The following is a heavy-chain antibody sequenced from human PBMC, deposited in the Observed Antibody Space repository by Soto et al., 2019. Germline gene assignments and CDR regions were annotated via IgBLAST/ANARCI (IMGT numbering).Heavy chain of an antibody. V-gene: IGHV3-66*01. CDR1: GFTVSSNY. Sequence: EVQLVESGGGLVQPGGSLRLSCAASGFTVSSNYMSWVRQAPGKGLEWVSVIYSGGSTYYADSVKGRFTISRDNSKNTLYLQMNSLRAEDTAVYYCARWIFGVVIGGDYWGQGTLVTVSS. J-gene: IGHJ4*02. CDR2: IYSGGST. D-gene: IGHD3-3*01. CDR3: ARWIFGVVIGGDY.